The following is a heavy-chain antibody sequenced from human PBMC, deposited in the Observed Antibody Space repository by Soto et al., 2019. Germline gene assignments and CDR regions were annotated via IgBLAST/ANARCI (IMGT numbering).Heavy chain of an antibody. CDR2: IYDSGST. CDR3: ARTYADYVFAS. D-gene: IGHD4-17*01. V-gene: IGHV4-59*01. CDR1: GGSISSYY. Sequence: QVQLQESGPGLVKPSETLSLTCTVSGGSISSYYWSWIRQPPGKGLEWIGSIYDSGSTNYSPSLKSRVTISVDTSTNAFSLKLSSVTAAVTAVYYCARTYADYVFASWGQGTLVTVSS. J-gene: IGHJ4*02.